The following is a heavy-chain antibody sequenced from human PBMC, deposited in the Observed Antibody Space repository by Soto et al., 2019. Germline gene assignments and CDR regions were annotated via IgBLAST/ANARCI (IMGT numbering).Heavy chain of an antibody. D-gene: IGHD6-6*01. CDR1: GGTFSSYA. CDR3: ARTHWSIAARREGYYFDY. Sequence: SVKVSCKASGGTFSSYAISWVRQAPGQGLEWMGGIIPIFGTANYAQKFQGRVTITADESTSTAYMELSSLRSEDTAVYYCARTHWSIAARREGYYFDYWGQGTLVTVSS. CDR2: IIPIFGTA. V-gene: IGHV1-69*13. J-gene: IGHJ4*02.